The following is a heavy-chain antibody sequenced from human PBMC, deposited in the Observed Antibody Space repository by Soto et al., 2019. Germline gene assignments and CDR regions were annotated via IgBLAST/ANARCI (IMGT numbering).Heavy chain of an antibody. CDR1: GFTFSSYS. J-gene: IGHJ4*02. V-gene: IGHV3-21*01. Sequence: EVQLVESGGGLVKPGGSLRLSCAASGFTFSSYSMIWVRQAPGKGLEWVSSITSSTSYIYYADSVKGRFTISRDNAKNSLYLQMTSLRAEDTAVYYCARFGSGYHLDYWGQGTLVTVSS. CDR3: ARFGSGYHLDY. CDR2: ITSSTSYI. D-gene: IGHD2-2*01.